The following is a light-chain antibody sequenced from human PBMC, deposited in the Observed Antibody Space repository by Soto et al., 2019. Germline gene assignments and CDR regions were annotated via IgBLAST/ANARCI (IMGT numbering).Light chain of an antibody. CDR3: QQYNSYWWT. Sequence: DIQMTQSPSTLSASVGDRVTITFRASQSISSWLAWYQQKPGKAPKLLIYKASSLESGVPSRFSGSGSGTEFTLTISSLQPDDFATYYCQQYNSYWWTFGQGTKLEIK. CDR2: KAS. J-gene: IGKJ1*01. V-gene: IGKV1-5*03. CDR1: QSISSW.